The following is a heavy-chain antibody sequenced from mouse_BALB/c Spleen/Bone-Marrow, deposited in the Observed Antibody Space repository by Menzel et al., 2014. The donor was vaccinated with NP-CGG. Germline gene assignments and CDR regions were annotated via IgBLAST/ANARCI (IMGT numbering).Heavy chain of an antibody. Sequence: EVQLQQSGPELVKPGASVKISCKTSGYTFTEYTMHWVKQSHGKSLKWIGGINPNNGGTSYNQKFKGKATLTVDKSSSTAYMELRSLTSEDSAVYYCARKEYGYDRYFDVWGAGTTVTVSS. CDR3: ARKEYGYDRYFDV. CDR2: INPNNGGT. V-gene: IGHV1-18*01. D-gene: IGHD2-2*01. CDR1: GYTFTEYT. J-gene: IGHJ1*01.